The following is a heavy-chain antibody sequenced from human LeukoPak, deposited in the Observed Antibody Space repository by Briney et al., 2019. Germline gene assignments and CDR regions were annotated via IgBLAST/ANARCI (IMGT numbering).Heavy chain of an antibody. J-gene: IGHJ6*02. Sequence: ASVEVSCKASGYTFIYYFLHWVRQAPGQGLEWMGWNNPNSGGTNYAQKFQGRVTMTRDTSISTAYMELSRLRSDDTAVYYCASSWITMVRGSPAPYYYYYYGMDVWGQGTTVTVSS. CDR1: GYTFIYYF. CDR2: NNPNSGGT. CDR3: ASSWITMVRGSPAPYYYYYYGMDV. V-gene: IGHV1-2*02. D-gene: IGHD3-10*01.